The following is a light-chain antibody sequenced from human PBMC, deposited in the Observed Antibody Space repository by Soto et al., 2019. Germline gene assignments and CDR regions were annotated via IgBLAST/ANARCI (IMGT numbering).Light chain of an antibody. V-gene: IGKV1-5*03. CDR1: QSINSW. J-gene: IGKJ1*01. CDR2: KAS. CDR3: QQYHTYSST. Sequence: DIQMTQSPSTLSASVGDRVTITCRASQSINSWFAWYQQKPGKAPELLIHKASTLESGVPSRFSGRGSGTEFTLTISSLQPDDFATYYCQQYHTYSSTFGQGTKVEIK.